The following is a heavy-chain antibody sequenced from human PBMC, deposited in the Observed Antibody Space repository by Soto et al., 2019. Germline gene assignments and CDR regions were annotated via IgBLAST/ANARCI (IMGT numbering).Heavy chain of an antibody. CDR1: ALTASKNY. Sequence: EVQLVESGGGLVQPGGSLRLSCAGSALTASKNYMSWVRQPPGKGLEWVSVIYSGGTTYYADCVKDRFSISRDNSKSTLYLQMDNLRAGDTAVYYCARGGSGSDWDYYGMDVWGQWTTVTVSS. V-gene: IGHV3-66*01. CDR2: IYSGGTT. J-gene: IGHJ6*02. CDR3: ARGGSGSDWDYYGMDV. D-gene: IGHD3-10*01.